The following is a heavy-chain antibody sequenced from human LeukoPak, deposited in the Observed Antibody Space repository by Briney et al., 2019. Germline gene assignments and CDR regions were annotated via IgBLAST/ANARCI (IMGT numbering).Heavy chain of an antibody. Sequence: GGSLRLSCAASGFTFTSYGMHWVRQAPGKGLEWVAFIRYDGSNKYYADSVNGRFTISRDNSKNTLYLQMNSLRAEDTAVYYCAKALSGYKPPNYYYYMDVWGKGTTVTVSS. J-gene: IGHJ6*03. CDR1: GFTFTSYG. V-gene: IGHV3-30*02. CDR3: AKALSGYKPPNYYYYMDV. D-gene: IGHD3-3*01. CDR2: IRYDGSNK.